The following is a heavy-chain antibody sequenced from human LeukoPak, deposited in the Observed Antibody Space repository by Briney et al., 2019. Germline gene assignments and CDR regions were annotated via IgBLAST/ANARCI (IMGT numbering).Heavy chain of an antibody. D-gene: IGHD3-3*01. V-gene: IGHV4-38-2*01. CDR3: ARCRKAIFGVPPRIWYMDV. CDR2: INHSGST. J-gene: IGHJ6*03. Sequence: SETLSLTCAVSGYSIRSGYYWGWIRQPPGKGLEWIGEINHSGSTNYNPSLKSRVTISVDTSKNQFSLKLSSVTAADTAVYYCARCRKAIFGVPPRIWYMDVWGKGTTVTVSS. CDR1: GYSIRSGYY.